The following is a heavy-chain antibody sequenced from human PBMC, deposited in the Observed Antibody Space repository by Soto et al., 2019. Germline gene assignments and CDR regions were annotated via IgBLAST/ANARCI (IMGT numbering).Heavy chain of an antibody. V-gene: IGHV4-34*01. CDR3: ARGGLSYYGSGRRNWFDP. Sequence: SETLSLTCAVYGGSFSGYYWSWIRQPPGKGLEWIGEINHSGSTNYNPSLKSRVTISVDTSKNQFSLKLSSVTAADTAVYYCARGGLSYYGSGRRNWFDPWGQGTLVTVSS. CDR1: GGSFSGYY. CDR2: INHSGST. J-gene: IGHJ5*02. D-gene: IGHD3-10*01.